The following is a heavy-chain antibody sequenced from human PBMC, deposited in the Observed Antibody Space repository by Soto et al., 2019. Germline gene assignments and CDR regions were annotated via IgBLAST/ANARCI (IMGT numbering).Heavy chain of an antibody. CDR1: GYPFTAYY. J-gene: IGHJ4*02. D-gene: IGHD4-17*01. V-gene: IGHV1-2*02. CDR2: ISPNSGDT. CDR3: AKDRQYGDYGYSFDY. Sequence: QLQLVQSGAEVKKPGASVTVSCQTSGYPFTAYYMHWLRQAPGQGLEWMGWISPNSGDTNYAQKFRGRVTMTRDTSISTAYMEMSSLMSDDTAIYYCAKDRQYGDYGYSFDYWGQGTLVTVSS.